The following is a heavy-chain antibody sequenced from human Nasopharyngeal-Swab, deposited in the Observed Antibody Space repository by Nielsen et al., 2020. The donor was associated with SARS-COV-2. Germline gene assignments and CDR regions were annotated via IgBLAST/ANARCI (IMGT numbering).Heavy chain of an antibody. D-gene: IGHD4-17*01. V-gene: IGHV4-39*01. CDR2: IYYSGST. J-gene: IGHJ4*02. Sequence: WIRQRPGKGLEWIGSIYYSGSTYYNPSLKSRVTISVDTSKNQFSLKLSSVTAADTAVYYCARHALVTKDFDYWGQGTLVTVSS. CDR3: ARHALVTKDFDY.